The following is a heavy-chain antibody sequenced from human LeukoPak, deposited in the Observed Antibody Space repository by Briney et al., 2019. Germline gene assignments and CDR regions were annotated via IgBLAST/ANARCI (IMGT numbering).Heavy chain of an antibody. Sequence: ASVKVSCKASGYTFTDYYMHWVRQATGQGLEWMGIINPSGGSTSYAQKFQGRVTMTRDMSTSTVYMELSSLRSEDTAVYYCAREGMRRFDPWGQGTLVTVSS. CDR1: GYTFTDYY. CDR2: INPSGGST. J-gene: IGHJ5*02. CDR3: AREGMRRFDP. V-gene: IGHV1-46*01.